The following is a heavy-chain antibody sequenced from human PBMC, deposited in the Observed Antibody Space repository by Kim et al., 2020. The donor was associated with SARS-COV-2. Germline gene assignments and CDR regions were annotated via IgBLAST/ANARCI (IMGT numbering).Heavy chain of an antibody. CDR1: GGSISSYY. Sequence: SETLSLTCTVSGGSISSYYWSWIRQPPGKGLEWIGYIYYSGSTNYNPSLKSRVTISVDTSKNQFSLKLSSVTAADTAVYYCARARPSSGSKRVEAEMYNWFDPWGQGTLV. CDR3: ARARPSSGSKRVEAEMYNWFDP. V-gene: IGHV4-59*08. CDR2: IYYSGST. D-gene: IGHD6-19*01. J-gene: IGHJ5*02.